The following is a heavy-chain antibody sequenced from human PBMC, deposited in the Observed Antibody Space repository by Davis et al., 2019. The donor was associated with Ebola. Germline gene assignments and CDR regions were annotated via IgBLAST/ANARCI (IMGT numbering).Heavy chain of an antibody. J-gene: IGHJ6*02. CDR2: IYPGDSDT. Sequence: GESLKISCQGSGYSFSTYWIGWVRQMPGRGLEWMGIIYPGDSDTRYSPSFQGQVTISADKSISTAYLQRRSLKASDTAMYYCARMPRGYLDEGYALDVWGQGTTVTVSS. V-gene: IGHV5-51*01. CDR3: ARMPRGYLDEGYALDV. D-gene: IGHD2-2*01. CDR1: GYSFSTYW.